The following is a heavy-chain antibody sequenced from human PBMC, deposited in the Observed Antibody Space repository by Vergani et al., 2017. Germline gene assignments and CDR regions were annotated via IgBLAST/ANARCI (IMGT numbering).Heavy chain of an antibody. V-gene: IGHV3-9*02. CDR2: ISWNSNSI. CDR3: AKDLCTSSGGGWFDP. Sequence: EVQLEESGGGLVLPGRSLRLSCVASGFTSAGYAMHWVRQAPGKGLEWVSGISWNSNSIGYADSVKGRFTISRDNAKNSLYLQMNSLRAEDTALYYCAKDLCTSSGGGWFDPWGQGTLVIVSS. D-gene: IGHD6-6*01. CDR1: GFTSAGYA. J-gene: IGHJ5*02.